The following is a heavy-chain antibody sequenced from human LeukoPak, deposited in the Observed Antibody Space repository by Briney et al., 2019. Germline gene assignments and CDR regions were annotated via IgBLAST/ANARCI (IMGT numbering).Heavy chain of an antibody. CDR2: INPSGGST. CDR1: GYTFTSYY. CDR3: ARDRLRLGYMDV. V-gene: IGHV1-46*01. J-gene: IGHJ6*03. Sequence: EASVKVSCKASGYTFTSYYMHWVRQAPGQGLEWMGIINPSGGSTSYAQKFQGRVTMTRDMSTSTVYMELSSLRSEDTAVYYCARDRLRLGYMDVWGKGTTVTVSS. D-gene: IGHD3-16*01.